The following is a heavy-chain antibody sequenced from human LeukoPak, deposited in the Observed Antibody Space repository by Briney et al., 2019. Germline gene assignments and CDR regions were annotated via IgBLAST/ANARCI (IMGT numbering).Heavy chain of an antibody. CDR1: GFSFSTYE. J-gene: IGHJ4*02. CDR3: AKEYGITMTTGY. V-gene: IGHV3-23*01. Sequence: GGSLRLSCAASGFSFSTYEMNWVRKAPGKGLEWVSAISGSGGSTYYADSVKGRFTISRDNSKNTLYLQRNSLRAEDTAVYYCAKEYGITMTTGYWGQGTLVTVSS. CDR2: ISGSGGST. D-gene: IGHD3-22*01.